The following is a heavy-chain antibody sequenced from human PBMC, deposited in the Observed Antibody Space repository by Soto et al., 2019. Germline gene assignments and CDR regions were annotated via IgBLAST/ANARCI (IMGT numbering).Heavy chain of an antibody. D-gene: IGHD6-19*01. V-gene: IGHV1-69*01. CDR2: IIPIFVTA. CDR3: AREGIAVGLPGPYYFDY. CDR1: GGTFSSYA. J-gene: IGHJ4*02. Sequence: QVQLVQSGAEVKKPGSSVKVSCTASGGTFSSYAISWVRQAPGQWLEWMGGIIPIFVTANYAQKFQGRFTITADESTSTAYMELSSLRSEDTAVYYCAREGIAVGLPGPYYFDYWGQGTLVTVSS.